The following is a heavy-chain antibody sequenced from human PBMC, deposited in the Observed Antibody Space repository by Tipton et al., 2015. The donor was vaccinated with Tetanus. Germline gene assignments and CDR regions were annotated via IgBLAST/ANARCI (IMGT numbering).Heavy chain of an antibody. CDR2: INYSGST. J-gene: IGHJ4*02. V-gene: IGHV4-59*01. CDR1: GDSISRSY. CDR3: ARAHYDIVWGSYRPSSAGYFFDY. D-gene: IGHD3-16*02. Sequence: GLVKPSETLSLTCTVSGDSISRSYWSWIRQPPGKGLEWIGYINYSGSTNYNPSLRSRVTISVDTSKKHFSLKLSSVTSADTAVYYCARAHYDIVWGSYRPSSAGYFFDYWGQGTLVIVSS.